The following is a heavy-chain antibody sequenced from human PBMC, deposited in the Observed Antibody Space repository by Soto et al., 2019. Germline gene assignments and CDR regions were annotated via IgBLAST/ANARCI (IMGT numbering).Heavy chain of an antibody. CDR3: ATKVWLYYDYRRGYYAF. Sequence: GSLRLSCAASGFTFSSYWMSWVRQAPGKGLEWVANIKEDGSDMYYVDSVKGRFTISRDNAKNSLYLQMNSLRAEDTAVYYCATKVWLYYDYRRGYYAFWGQGTLVTGSS. V-gene: IGHV3-7*01. D-gene: IGHD3-3*01. CDR1: GFTFSSYW. CDR2: IKEDGSDM. J-gene: IGHJ1*01.